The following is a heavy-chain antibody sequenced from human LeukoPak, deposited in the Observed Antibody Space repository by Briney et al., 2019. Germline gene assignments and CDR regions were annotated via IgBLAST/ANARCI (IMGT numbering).Heavy chain of an antibody. J-gene: IGHJ4*02. V-gene: IGHV3-30-3*01. CDR2: ISYDGSNK. Sequence: GGSLRLSCAASGFTFSSYAMHWVRQAPGKGLEWVAVISYDGSNKYYADSVKGRFTISRVNSKNTLYLQMNSLRAEDTAVYYCARDGTWYYFDYWGQGTLVTVSS. CDR1: GFTFSSYA. CDR3: ARDGTWYYFDY.